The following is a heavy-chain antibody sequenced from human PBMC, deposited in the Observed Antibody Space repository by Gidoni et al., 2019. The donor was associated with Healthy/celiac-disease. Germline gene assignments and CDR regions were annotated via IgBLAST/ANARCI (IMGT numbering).Heavy chain of an antibody. Sequence: EVQLLESGGGLVQPGGSLRLSCAASGFPFSSYAMSWVRQAPGKGLEWVSAISGSGGSTYYADSVKGRFTISRDNSKNTLYLQMNSLRAEDTAVYYCATGITMVRGVFDYWGQGTLVTVSS. CDR1: GFPFSSYA. CDR3: ATGITMVRGVFDY. V-gene: IGHV3-23*01. J-gene: IGHJ4*02. D-gene: IGHD3-10*01. CDR2: ISGSGGST.